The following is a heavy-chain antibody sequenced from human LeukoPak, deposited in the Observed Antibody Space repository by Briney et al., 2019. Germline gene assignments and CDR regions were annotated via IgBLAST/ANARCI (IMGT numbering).Heavy chain of an antibody. CDR1: GGSISSSSYY. D-gene: IGHD5-18*01. J-gene: IGHJ4*02. CDR3: ARVGTAMVTRYFDY. Sequence: SETLSLTCTVSGGSISSSSYYWGWIRQPPGKGLEWIGSIYYSGSTYYNPSLKSRVTISVDTSKNQFSLKLSSVTAADTAVYYCARVGTAMVTRYFDYWGQGTLVTVSS. V-gene: IGHV4-39*07. CDR2: IYYSGST.